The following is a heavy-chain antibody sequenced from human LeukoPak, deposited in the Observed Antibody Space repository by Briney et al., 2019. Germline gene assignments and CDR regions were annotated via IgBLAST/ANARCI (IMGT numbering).Heavy chain of an antibody. D-gene: IGHD4-17*01. Sequence: SETLSLTCTVSGGSISSYYWSWIRQPPGKGLEWIGYIYYSGSTNYNPSLKSRVTISVDTSKNQFSLKLSSVTAADTAVYYCASFYGDYYFDYWGQGTQVTVSS. CDR3: ASFYGDYYFDY. J-gene: IGHJ4*02. V-gene: IGHV4-59*08. CDR2: IYYSGST. CDR1: GGSISSYY.